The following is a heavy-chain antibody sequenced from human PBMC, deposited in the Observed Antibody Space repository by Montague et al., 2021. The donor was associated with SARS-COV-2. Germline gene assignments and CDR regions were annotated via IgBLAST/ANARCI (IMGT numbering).Heavy chain of an antibody. CDR2: SGST. Sequence: SGSTNYNPSLKSRVTISVDTSKNQFSLTLSSVTAADTSVYYCARGSGWMGNAFDILGQGTMVNVSS. CDR3: ARGSGWMGNAFDI. D-gene: IGHD6-19*01. J-gene: IGHJ3*02. V-gene: IGHV4-59*09.